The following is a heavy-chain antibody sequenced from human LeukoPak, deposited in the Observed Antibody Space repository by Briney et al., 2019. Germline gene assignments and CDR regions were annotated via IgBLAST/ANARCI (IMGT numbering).Heavy chain of an antibody. CDR3: WSYSSLFDY. CDR1: GFTFSSYG. CDR2: ISYDGSNK. J-gene: IGHJ4*02. V-gene: IGHV3-30*03. Sequence: GGSLRLSCAASGFTFSSYGMHWVRQAPGEGLEWVAVISYDGSNKYYADSVKGRFTISRDNSKNTLYLQMNSLRAEDTAVYYCWSYSSLFDYWGQGTLVTVSS. D-gene: IGHD6-6*01.